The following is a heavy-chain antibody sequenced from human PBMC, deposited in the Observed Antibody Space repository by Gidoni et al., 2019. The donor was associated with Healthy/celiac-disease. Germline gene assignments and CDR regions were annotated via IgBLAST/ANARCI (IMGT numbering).Heavy chain of an antibody. CDR3: ARDRGAVAGFFEVPFDP. CDR1: GFTFRSYS. Sequence: EVQLVESGGGLVKPGGSLRLSCAASGFTFRSYSMNGVRQAPGKGLEWVSSISSSSSYIYYADSVKGRFTISRDNAKNSLYLQMNSLRAEDTAVYYCARDRGAVAGFFEVPFDPWGQGTLVTVSS. D-gene: IGHD6-19*01. J-gene: IGHJ5*02. V-gene: IGHV3-21*01. CDR2: ISSSSSYI.